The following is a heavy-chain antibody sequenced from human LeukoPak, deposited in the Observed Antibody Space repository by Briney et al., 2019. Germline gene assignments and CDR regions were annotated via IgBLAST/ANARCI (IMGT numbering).Heavy chain of an antibody. CDR1: GFTFSSYA. V-gene: IGHV3-30-3*01. CDR3: ARDRDSSGWRGYFDY. Sequence: GGSLRLSCAASGFTFSSYAMHWVRQAPGKGLEWVAVISYDGSNKYYADSVKGRFTISRDNSKNTLYLQMNSLRAEDTAVYYCARDRDSSGWRGYFDYWGQGTLVTVSS. J-gene: IGHJ4*02. CDR2: ISYDGSNK. D-gene: IGHD6-19*01.